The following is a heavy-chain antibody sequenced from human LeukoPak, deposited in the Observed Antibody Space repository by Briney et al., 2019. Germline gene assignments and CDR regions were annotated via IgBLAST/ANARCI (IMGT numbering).Heavy chain of an antibody. CDR2: INPSGGST. CDR1: GYSFTNYY. V-gene: IGHV1-46*01. D-gene: IGHD2-2*01. Sequence: ASVKVSCKESGYSFTNYYMHWVRQAPGQGLEWMGIINPSGGSTTNAQKFQGRVTMTRDTSTTTVYMELSSLRSDDTAMYYCARDERDVVVVPGAMPYWGQGTLVTVSS. J-gene: IGHJ4*02. CDR3: ARDERDVVVVPGAMPY.